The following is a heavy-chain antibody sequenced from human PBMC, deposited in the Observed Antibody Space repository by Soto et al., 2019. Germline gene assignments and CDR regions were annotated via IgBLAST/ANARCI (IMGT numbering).Heavy chain of an antibody. J-gene: IGHJ6*02. CDR1: GFTVSSSY. D-gene: IGHD1-1*01. CDR2: IYTGGST. CDR3: TRDPPVTTGYGMDV. Sequence: EVQLVETGGGLIQPGGSLRLSCAASGFTVSSSYMSWVRQAPGKGLEWVSVIYTGGSTYYADSVKGRFTISRDNSKNTVYLHMNRLRAEDTAVYYCTRDPPVTTGYGMDVWGPGTTVTVSS. V-gene: IGHV3-53*02.